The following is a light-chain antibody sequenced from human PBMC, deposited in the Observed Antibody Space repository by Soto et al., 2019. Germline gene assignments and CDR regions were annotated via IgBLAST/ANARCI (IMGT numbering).Light chain of an antibody. CDR2: DAS. Sequence: DIHITPSPSTPSASLGDRVTITFRASQSISSWLAWYQQKPGKAPKFLISDASSLASGVPSRFSGSGSGTEFTLTISSLQPDDFATYYCQQYNSDWGFGQRAKA. J-gene: IGKJ1*01. V-gene: IGKV1-5*01. CDR3: QQYNSDWG. CDR1: QSISSW.